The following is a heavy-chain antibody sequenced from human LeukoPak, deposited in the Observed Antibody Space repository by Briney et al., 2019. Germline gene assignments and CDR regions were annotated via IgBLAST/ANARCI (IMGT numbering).Heavy chain of an antibody. J-gene: IGHJ4*02. CDR2: IIPIFGTA. D-gene: IGHD5-24*01. CDR3: ARRAVRWLHLDY. CDR1: GGTFSSYA. Sequence: SVTVSFKASGGTFSSYAISWVRQAPGQGLEWMGGIIPIFGTANYAQKFQGRVTITADKSTSTAYMELSSLRSEDTAVYYCARRAVRWLHLDYWGQGTLVTVSS. V-gene: IGHV1-69*06.